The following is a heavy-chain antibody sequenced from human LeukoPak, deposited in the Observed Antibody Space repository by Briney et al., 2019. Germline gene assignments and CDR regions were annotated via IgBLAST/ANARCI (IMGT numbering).Heavy chain of an antibody. V-gene: IGHV3-74*01. CDR3: ARGCAAAGSGPY. J-gene: IGHJ4*02. CDR1: GFTFSSDW. CDR2: INSDGSSI. Sequence: GGSLRLSCAASGFTFSSDWMHWVRQAPGKGLVWVSRINSDGSSISYADSVKGRFTISRDNAKNTLYLQMNSLRAEDTAVYYCARGCAAAGSGPYWGQGTLVTVSS. D-gene: IGHD6-13*01.